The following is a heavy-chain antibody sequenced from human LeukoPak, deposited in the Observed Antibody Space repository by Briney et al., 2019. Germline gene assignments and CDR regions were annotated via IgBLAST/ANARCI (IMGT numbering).Heavy chain of an antibody. J-gene: IGHJ5*02. Sequence: GGSLRLSCAASGFTFSSYGMHWVRQAPGKGLEWVEVIWYDGSNKYYADSVKGRFTISRDNSKNTLYLQMNSLRAEDTAVYYCAREENCSGGSCYPNNWFDPWGQGTLVTVSS. CDR3: AREENCSGGSCYPNNWFDP. CDR2: IWYDGSNK. D-gene: IGHD2-15*01. CDR1: GFTFSSYG. V-gene: IGHV3-33*01.